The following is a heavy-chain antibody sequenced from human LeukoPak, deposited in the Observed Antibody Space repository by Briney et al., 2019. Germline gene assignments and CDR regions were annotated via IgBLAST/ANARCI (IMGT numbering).Heavy chain of an antibody. CDR2: ISYDGSNK. V-gene: IGHV3-30*18. Sequence: GRSLRLSCAASGFTFSSYGMHWVRQAPGKGLEWVAVISYDGSNKYYADSVKGRFTISRDNSKNTLYLQMNSLRAEDTAVYYCAKTPRGYSYGDFDYWGQGTLVTVSS. D-gene: IGHD5-18*01. J-gene: IGHJ4*02. CDR1: GFTFSSYG. CDR3: AKTPRGYSYGDFDY.